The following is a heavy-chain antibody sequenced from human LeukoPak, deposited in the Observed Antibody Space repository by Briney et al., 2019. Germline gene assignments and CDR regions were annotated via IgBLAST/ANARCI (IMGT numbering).Heavy chain of an antibody. J-gene: IGHJ4*02. CDR2: INAGDGNT. V-gene: IGHV1-3*01. CDR1: GYTFTSYA. D-gene: IGHD4-17*01. CDR3: ARTGDYGLPHFDY. Sequence: ASVKVSCKASGYTFTSYAMHWVRQAPGQRLEWMGWINAGDGNTKYSQKFQGRVTITRDTSASTAYMELSSLRSEDTAVYYCARTGDYGLPHFDYWGQGTLVTVSS.